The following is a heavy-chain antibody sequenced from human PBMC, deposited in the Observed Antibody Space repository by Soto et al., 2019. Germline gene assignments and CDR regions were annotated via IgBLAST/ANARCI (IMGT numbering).Heavy chain of an antibody. J-gene: IGHJ4*02. CDR3: AKAGDYHGSESYFPLDY. CDR2: ISGSGGRT. V-gene: IGHV3-23*01. Sequence: EVQLLESGGVLVQPGGSLGLSCAASGFTFSTYAMTWVRQAPGKGLEWVSSISGSGGRTYYADSVKGRFTISRDNSKNTLYLQTNSLRAEDTAVYYCAKAGDYHGSESYFPLDYWGQGTLVPVSS. CDR1: GFTFSTYA. D-gene: IGHD3-10*01.